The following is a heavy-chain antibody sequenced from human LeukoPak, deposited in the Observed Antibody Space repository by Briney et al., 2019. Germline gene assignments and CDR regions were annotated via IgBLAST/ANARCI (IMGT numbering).Heavy chain of an antibody. V-gene: IGHV3-53*01. J-gene: IGHJ3*02. CDR2: IYSAGST. CDR1: GFTVSXNY. Sequence: GGSLRLXCAASGFTVSXNYMSWVRQXPGKGLEWVSIIYSAGSTNYADSVKGRFTISRDNSKNTLYLQMSSLRAEDTAVYYCTLPLRDVFDIWGQGTMVTVSS. CDR3: TLPLRDVFDI.